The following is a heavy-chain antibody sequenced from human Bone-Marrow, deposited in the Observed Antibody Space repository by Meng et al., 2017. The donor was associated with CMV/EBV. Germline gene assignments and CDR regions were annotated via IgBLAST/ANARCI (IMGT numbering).Heavy chain of an antibody. D-gene: IGHD5-12*01. J-gene: IGHJ4*02. CDR2: IIPIFGTA. Sequence: SVKVSCKASGGTFSSYAISWVRQAPGQGLEWMGGIIPIFGTANYAQKFQGRVTITTDESTSTAYMELSSLRSEDTAVYYCARPGGYDGGFDYWGQGTLATVSS. CDR1: GGTFSSYA. CDR3: ARPGGYDGGFDY. V-gene: IGHV1-69*05.